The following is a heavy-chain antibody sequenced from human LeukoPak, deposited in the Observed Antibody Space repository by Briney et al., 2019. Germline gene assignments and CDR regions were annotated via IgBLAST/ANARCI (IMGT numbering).Heavy chain of an antibody. CDR1: GFTFSSYA. CDR3: ARDRWSGTGDY. CDR2: ISSNGGST. J-gene: IGHJ4*02. D-gene: IGHD1-7*01. Sequence: PGGSLRLSCAASGFTFSSYAMHWVRQAPGKGLEYVSAISSNGGSTYYANSVKGRFTISRDNSKNTLYLQMGSLRAEDMAVYYCARDRWSGTGDYWGQGTLVTVSS. V-gene: IGHV3-64*01.